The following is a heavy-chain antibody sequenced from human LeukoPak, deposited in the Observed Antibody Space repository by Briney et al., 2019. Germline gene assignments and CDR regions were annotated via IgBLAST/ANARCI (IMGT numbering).Heavy chain of an antibody. Sequence: PSETLSLTCTVSGGSISSSSHYWGWIRQPPGKGLEWIGEINHSGSTNYNPSLKRRVTMSVDTSKNQFSLKLSSVTAADTAVYYCARGSDTSGSLSYWGQGTLVTVSS. CDR2: INHSGST. CDR1: GGSISSSSHY. J-gene: IGHJ4*02. D-gene: IGHD3-22*01. CDR3: ARGSDTSGSLSY. V-gene: IGHV4-39*07.